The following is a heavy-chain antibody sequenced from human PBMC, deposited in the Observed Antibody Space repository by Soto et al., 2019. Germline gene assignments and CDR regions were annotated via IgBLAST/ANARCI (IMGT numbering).Heavy chain of an antibody. Sequence: HPGGSLRLSCAASGFTFSSYAMSWVRQAPGKGLEWVSAISGSGGSTYYADSVKGRFTISRDNSKNTLYLQMNSLRAEDTAAYYCAKVRYYDILTGYYNWGQGTLVTVSS. CDR2: ISGSGGST. D-gene: IGHD3-9*01. J-gene: IGHJ4*02. CDR1: GFTFSSYA. V-gene: IGHV3-23*01. CDR3: AKVRYYDILTGYYN.